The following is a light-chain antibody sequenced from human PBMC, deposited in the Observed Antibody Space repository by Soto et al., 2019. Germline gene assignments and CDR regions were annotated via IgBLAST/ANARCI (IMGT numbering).Light chain of an antibody. Sequence: QSVLTQPASVSGSAGQSITISCTGTSSDVGGYNYVSWYQQHPGKAPKLMIYDVSNRPTGVSNRFSGSKSGNTASLTISGLQAEDEDDYYCSSYTSSSTLLYVFGTGTKLTV. CDR1: SSDVGGYNY. CDR3: SSYTSSSTLLYV. V-gene: IGLV2-14*01. CDR2: DVS. J-gene: IGLJ1*01.